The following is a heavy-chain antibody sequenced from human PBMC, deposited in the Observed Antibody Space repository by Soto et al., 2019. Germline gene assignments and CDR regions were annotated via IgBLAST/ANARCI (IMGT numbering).Heavy chain of an antibody. CDR1: GYTFASYY. J-gene: IGHJ5*02. CDR2: INPSGGST. Sequence: ASVKVSCKASGYTFASYYMHWVRQAPGQGLEWMGIINPSGGSTSYAQKFQGRVTMTRDTSTSTVYMELSSLRSEDTAVYYCARDTVGANWFDPWGQGTLVTVSS. V-gene: IGHV1-46*01. CDR3: ARDTVGANWFDP. D-gene: IGHD1-26*01.